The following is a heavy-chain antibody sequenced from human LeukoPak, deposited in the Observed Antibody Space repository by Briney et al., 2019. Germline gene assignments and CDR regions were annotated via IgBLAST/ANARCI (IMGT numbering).Heavy chain of an antibody. J-gene: IGHJ5*02. V-gene: IGHV4-61*02. D-gene: IGHD6-13*01. CDR3: ATMTTSWYRFDP. Sequence: SQTMSLTCTVSGGSISSGSYYWSWIRQPAGKGLEWIGRIYTSGSTNYNPSLKSRLTISIDTSKNQFSLKLSSVTAADTAVYYCATMTTSWYRFDPWGQGTLVTVSS. CDR2: IYTSGST. CDR1: GGSISSGSYY.